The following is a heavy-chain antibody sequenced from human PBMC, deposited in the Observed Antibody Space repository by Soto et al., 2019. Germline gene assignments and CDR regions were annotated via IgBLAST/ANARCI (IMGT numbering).Heavy chain of an antibody. CDR1: GGSISSGDYY. J-gene: IGHJ5*02. CDR2: IYDSGST. V-gene: IGHV4-30-4*01. D-gene: IGHD2-2*01. Sequence: SETLSLTCTVSGGSISSGDYYWNWIRQPPGKGLEWIGYIYDSGSTYYKASLKSRVTISADTSKNQFSLKLNSVTAADTAVYYCARSYCSSTSCYWSWFDPWGQGTLVTVSS. CDR3: ARSYCSSTSCYWSWFDP.